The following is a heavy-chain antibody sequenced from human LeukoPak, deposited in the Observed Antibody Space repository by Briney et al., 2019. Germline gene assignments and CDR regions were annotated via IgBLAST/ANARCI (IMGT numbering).Heavy chain of an antibody. CDR3: ARGAVAGVDY. Sequence: PETLSLTCTVSGGSISSYYWSWIRQPPGKGLEWIGYIYYSGSTNYNPSLKSRVTISVDTSKNQFSLKLSSVTAADTAVYYCARGAVAGVDYWGQGTLVTVSS. D-gene: IGHD6-19*01. J-gene: IGHJ4*02. V-gene: IGHV4-59*08. CDR2: IYYSGST. CDR1: GGSISSYY.